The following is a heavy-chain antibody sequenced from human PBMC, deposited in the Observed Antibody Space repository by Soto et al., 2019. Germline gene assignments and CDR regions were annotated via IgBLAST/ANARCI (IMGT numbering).Heavy chain of an antibody. CDR2: IYYSGST. Sequence: SETLSLTCTVSGGPISSYYWSWIRQPPGKGLEWIGYIYYSGSTNYNPSLKSRVTISVDTSKNQFSLKLSSVTAADTAVYYCARDLKEYCSDGKCNWFDPWGQGTLVTVSS. V-gene: IGHV4-59*01. J-gene: IGHJ5*02. CDR1: GGPISSYY. CDR3: ARDLKEYCSDGKCNWFDP. D-gene: IGHD2-15*01.